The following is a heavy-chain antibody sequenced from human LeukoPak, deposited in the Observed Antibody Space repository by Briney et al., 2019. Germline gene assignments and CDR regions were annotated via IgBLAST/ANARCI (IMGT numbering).Heavy chain of an antibody. D-gene: IGHD6-19*01. V-gene: IGHV4-38-2*02. CDR1: GYSISSGYY. Sequence: SETLSLTCTVSGYSISSGYYWGWIRQPPGKGLEWIGSIYHSGSTYYNPSLKSRVTISVDTSKNQFSLKLSSVTAADTAVYYCARISQIAVAGGYWGQGTLVTVSS. J-gene: IGHJ4*02. CDR3: ARISQIAVAGGY. CDR2: IYHSGST.